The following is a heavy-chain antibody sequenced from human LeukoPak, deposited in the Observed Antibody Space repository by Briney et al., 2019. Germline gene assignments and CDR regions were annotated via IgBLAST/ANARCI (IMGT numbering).Heavy chain of an antibody. D-gene: IGHD6-19*01. CDR3: AKDAGQWQNWNWFAP. CDR1: GFTFNSYG. J-gene: IGHJ5*02. V-gene: IGHV3-30*18. Sequence: GGSLRLSCAVSGFTFNSYGMHWVRQAPGKGLEWVAAISHDGINTYSGDSVKGRFTISRDNSKNTLFLQMTSLRPEDTAMSYCAKDAGQWQNWNWFAPWGQGTLVIVSS. CDR2: ISHDGINT.